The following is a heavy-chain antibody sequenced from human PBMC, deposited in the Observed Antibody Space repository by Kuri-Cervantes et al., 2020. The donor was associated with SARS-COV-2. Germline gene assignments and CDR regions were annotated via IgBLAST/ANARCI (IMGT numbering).Heavy chain of an antibody. CDR1: GFTFSSYA. CDR2: ISYDGSNK. CDR3: ARGPGYCNRGACYSRPYFHF. D-gene: IGHD2-15*01. Sequence: GESLKISCAASGFTFSSYAMHWVRQAPGKGLEWVAVISYDGSNKYYADSVKGRFTISRDNSKNTLYLQMNSLRAEDTAMYYCARGPGYCNRGACYSRPYFHFWGQGTLVTVSS. J-gene: IGHJ4*02. V-gene: IGHV3-30*07.